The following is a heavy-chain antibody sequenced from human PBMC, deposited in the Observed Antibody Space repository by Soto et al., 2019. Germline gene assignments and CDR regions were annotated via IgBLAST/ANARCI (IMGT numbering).Heavy chain of an antibody. CDR3: AKDSISTVAAPYYYYGMDV. Sequence: GGSLRLSCAASGFTFSSYAMSWVRQTPGKGLEWVSAISGSGGSTYYADSVKGRFTISRDNSKNTLYLQMNSLRAEDTAVYYCAKDSISTVAAPYYYYGMDVWGQGTTVTVSS. D-gene: IGHD6-19*01. V-gene: IGHV3-23*01. J-gene: IGHJ6*02. CDR2: ISGSGGST. CDR1: GFTFSSYA.